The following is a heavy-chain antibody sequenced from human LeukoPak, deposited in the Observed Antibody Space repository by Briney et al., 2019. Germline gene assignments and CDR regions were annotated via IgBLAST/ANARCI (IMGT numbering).Heavy chain of an antibody. V-gene: IGHV4-34*01. D-gene: IGHD3-10*02. J-gene: IGHJ5*02. CDR3: AREGLRKLFGELCWFDP. Sequence: SETLSLTCAVYGGSFSGYYWSWIRQPPGKGLELNGEINNSGSTNYNPSLKSRVTISVDTSKNQFSLKLSSVTAADTAVYYCAREGLRKLFGELCWFDPWGQGTLVTVSS. CDR2: INNSGST. CDR1: GGSFSGYY.